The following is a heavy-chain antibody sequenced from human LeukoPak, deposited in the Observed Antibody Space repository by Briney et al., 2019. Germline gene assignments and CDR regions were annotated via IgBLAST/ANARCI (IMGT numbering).Heavy chain of an antibody. CDR1: GASFSGYY. V-gene: IGHV4-34*01. J-gene: IGHJ4*02. CDR2: INQSGST. Sequence: KPSETLSLTCAVYGASFSGYYWSWIRQPPGKGLEWIGEINQSGSTNYNPSLKSRVTISVDTSKNQFSLKLSSVTAADTAVYYCTRKGSQWDFLVDYWGQGTRVAVSP. CDR3: TRKGSQWDFLVDY. D-gene: IGHD2/OR15-2a*01.